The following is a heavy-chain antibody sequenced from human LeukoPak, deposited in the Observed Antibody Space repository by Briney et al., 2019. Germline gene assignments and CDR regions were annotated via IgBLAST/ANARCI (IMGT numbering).Heavy chain of an antibody. CDR3: ARAFRIAAKPYFDY. CDR1: GGSFSGYY. Sequence: KPSETLSLTCAAYGGSFSGYYWSWIRQPPGKGLEWIGEINHSGSTNYNPSLKSRVTISVDTSKNQFSLKLSSVTAADTAVYYCARAFRIAAKPYFDYWGQGTLVTVSS. J-gene: IGHJ4*02. V-gene: IGHV4-34*01. CDR2: INHSGST. D-gene: IGHD6-25*01.